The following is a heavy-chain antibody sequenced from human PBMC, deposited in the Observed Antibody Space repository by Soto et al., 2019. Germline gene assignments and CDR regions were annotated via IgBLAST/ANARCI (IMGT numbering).Heavy chain of an antibody. J-gene: IGHJ4*02. D-gene: IGHD5-18*01. CDR2: INHSGST. CDR1: GGSFSGYY. V-gene: IGHV4-34*01. CDR3: ARGGDTAMVTIDY. Sequence: QVQLQQWGAGLLKPSETLSLTCAVYGGSFSGYYWSWIRQPPGKGLEWIGEINHSGSTNYNPSLKSLVTKSVDTSKNQFSLKLSSVTAADTAVYYCARGGDTAMVTIDYWGQGTLVTVSS.